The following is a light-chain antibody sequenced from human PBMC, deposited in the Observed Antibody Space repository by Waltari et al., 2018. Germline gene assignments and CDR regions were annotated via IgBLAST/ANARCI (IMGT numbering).Light chain of an antibody. V-gene: IGKV4-1*01. CDR3: QQYFAFPFT. CDR1: RSLFYKTEKKNY. CDR2: WAS. J-gene: IGKJ3*01. Sequence: DIVMTQSPDSLTVSLGERATLTCRSSRSLFYKTEKKNYLAWYHKKPGQSPKRLIFWASTRESGIPDRFSGSGSVTDFTLPISSLQAEDVATYYCQQYFAFPFTFGPGTKVDV.